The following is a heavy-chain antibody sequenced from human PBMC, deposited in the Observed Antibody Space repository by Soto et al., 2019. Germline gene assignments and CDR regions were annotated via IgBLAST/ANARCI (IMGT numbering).Heavy chain of an antibody. Sequence: SETLSLTCAVSGGSISSSNWWSWVRQPPGKGLEWIGEIYHSGSTNYNPSLKSRVTISVDKSKNQFSLKLSSVTAADTAVYYCARAAEVNYYYYYGMDVWGQGTTDTVSS. J-gene: IGHJ6*02. V-gene: IGHV4-4*02. CDR3: ARAAEVNYYYYYGMDV. CDR2: IYHSGST. D-gene: IGHD2-2*01. CDR1: GGSISSSNW.